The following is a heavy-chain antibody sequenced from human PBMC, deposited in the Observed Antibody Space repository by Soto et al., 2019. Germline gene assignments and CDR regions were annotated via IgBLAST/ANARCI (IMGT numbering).Heavy chain of an antibody. V-gene: IGHV1-8*01. D-gene: IGHD6-13*01. Sequence: GASVKVSCKASGYTFTSYDINWVRQATGQGLEWMGWMNPNSGNTGYAQKFQGRVTMTRNTSISTAYMELSSLRSEDTAVYYCARGRRIAAAGTGENYYYYYMDVWGKGTTVTVSS. CDR2: MNPNSGNT. J-gene: IGHJ6*03. CDR3: ARGRRIAAAGTGENYYYYYMDV. CDR1: GYTFTSYD.